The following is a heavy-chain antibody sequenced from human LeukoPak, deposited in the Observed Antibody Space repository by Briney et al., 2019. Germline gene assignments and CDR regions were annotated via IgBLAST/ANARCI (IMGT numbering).Heavy chain of an antibody. CDR1: GGSFSGYY. CDR2: INHSGST. D-gene: IGHD3-3*01. CDR3: SRGIYDFWSGYFFDY. V-gene: IGHV4-34*01. J-gene: IGHJ4*02. Sequence: KPSETLSLTCAVYGGSFSGYYWSWLRQPPGKGLEWIGEINHSGSTNYNPSLKRRVTISVDTSKNQFSLKLSSVTAADTAVYYCSRGIYDFWSGYFFDYWGQGTLVTVSS.